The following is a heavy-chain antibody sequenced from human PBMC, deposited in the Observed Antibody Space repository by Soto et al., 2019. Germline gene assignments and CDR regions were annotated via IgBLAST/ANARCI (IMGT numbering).Heavy chain of an antibody. J-gene: IGHJ6*02. V-gene: IGHV3-48*04. CDR2: MSTTNAI. D-gene: IGHD6-6*01. CDR1: GFTFTTYN. Sequence: PGGSLRLSCAASGFTFTTYNMNWVRQAPGKGLEWVSYMSTTNAIYYADSVRGRFTISRDNAKNSLYLQMNSLRAEDTALYYCAKDISPNTEQLVVNYYGMDVWGQGTTVTVSS. CDR3: AKDISPNTEQLVVNYYGMDV.